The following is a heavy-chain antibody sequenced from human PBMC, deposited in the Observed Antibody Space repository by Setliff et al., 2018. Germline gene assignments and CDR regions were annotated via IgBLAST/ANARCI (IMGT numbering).Heavy chain of an antibody. J-gene: IGHJ5*02. Sequence: AGGSLRLSCAASGFTFSRYSMNWVRQGPGKGLEWVSYISASSSTIYYSGSVKGRFTISRDNAKNSLFLQMNGLRADDTAVYYCARDLDGGNGHDLWGRGTLVTVSS. V-gene: IGHV3-48*01. CDR2: ISASSSTI. CDR3: ARDLDGGNGHDL. D-gene: IGHD2-15*01. CDR1: GFTFSRYS.